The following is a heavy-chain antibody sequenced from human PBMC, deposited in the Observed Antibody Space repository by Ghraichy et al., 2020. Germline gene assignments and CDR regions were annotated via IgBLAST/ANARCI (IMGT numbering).Heavy chain of an antibody. D-gene: IGHD2-2*01. J-gene: IGHJ4*02. CDR2: ITSPSNTI. CDR1: GFTFSGST. Sequence: GGSRRLSCGASGFTFSGSTMSWVRQAPGKGLEWVSSITSPSNTIYYADSVKGRFTISRDNAKNSLFLQMNSLRDEDTAVYYCARDSSTFSYWGQGTLVTVSS. CDR3: ARDSSTFSY. V-gene: IGHV3-48*02.